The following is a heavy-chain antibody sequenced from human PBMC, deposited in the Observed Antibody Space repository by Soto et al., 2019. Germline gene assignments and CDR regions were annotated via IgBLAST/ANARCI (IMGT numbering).Heavy chain of an antibody. CDR3: ARITFSHGSGSYLEEYYFDY. Sequence: PTLENPTQTLTLTCTFSGFSLSTSGVGVAWIRQPPGKALEWLAVIYWNDNQRYSPSLKSRLTITKDTSKNQVVLTMTNMDPVDTATYYCARITFSHGSGSYLEEYYFDYWGQGTLVTVSS. V-gene: IGHV2-5*01. J-gene: IGHJ4*02. D-gene: IGHD3-10*01. CDR2: IYWNDNQ. CDR1: GFSLSTSGVG.